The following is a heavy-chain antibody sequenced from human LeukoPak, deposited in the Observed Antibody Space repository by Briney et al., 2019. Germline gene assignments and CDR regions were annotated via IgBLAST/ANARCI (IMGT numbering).Heavy chain of an antibody. CDR3: ARDRYYDSSGYYPRFDY. J-gene: IGHJ4*02. Sequence: SQTLSLTCAISGGSVSSNSAAWNWIRQSPSRGLEWLGRTYYRSKWYNDYAVSVKSRITINPDTSKNQFSLQLNSVTPEDTAVYYCARDRYYDSSGYYPRFDYWGQGTLVTVSS. CDR1: GGSVSSNSAA. D-gene: IGHD3-22*01. CDR2: TYYRSKWYN. V-gene: IGHV6-1*01.